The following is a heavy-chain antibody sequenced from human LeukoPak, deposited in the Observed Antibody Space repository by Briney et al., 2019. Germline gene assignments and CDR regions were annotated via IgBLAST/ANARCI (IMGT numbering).Heavy chain of an antibody. J-gene: IGHJ3*02. Sequence: SETLSLTCTVSGGSISSYYWSWIRQPPGKGLEWIGYIYYSGSTNYNPSLKSRVTISVDTSKNQFSLKPSSVTAADTAVYYCAREAPWYSSSWYTEFDAFDIWGQGTMVTVSS. V-gene: IGHV4-59*01. D-gene: IGHD6-13*01. CDR3: AREAPWYSSSWYTEFDAFDI. CDR2: IYYSGST. CDR1: GGSISSYY.